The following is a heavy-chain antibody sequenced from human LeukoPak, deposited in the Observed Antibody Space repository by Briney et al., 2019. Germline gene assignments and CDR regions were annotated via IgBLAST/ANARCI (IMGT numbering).Heavy chain of an antibody. V-gene: IGHV4-34*01. Sequence: SETLSLTCAVYGDSLSDYYWSWIRQPPGKGLEWIGELDRGGSTNYDSSLKSRVTMSVDTSKNQFSLRVKSVTAADTAVYYCARVTGSSGGFDPWRQGILVTVSS. CDR2: LDRGGST. CDR1: GDSLSDYY. J-gene: IGHJ5*02. D-gene: IGHD3-10*01. CDR3: ARVTGSSGGFDP.